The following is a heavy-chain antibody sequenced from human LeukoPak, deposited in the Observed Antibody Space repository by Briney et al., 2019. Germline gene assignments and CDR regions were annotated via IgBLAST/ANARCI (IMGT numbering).Heavy chain of an antibody. CDR1: GGTFSSYA. Sequence: SVKVSCKASGGTFSSYAISWVRQAPGQGLEWVGRIIPILGIANYAQKFQGRVTITADKSTSTAYMELSSLRSEDTAVYYCARDNYYGSGPYYYYYGMDVWGQGTTVTVSS. J-gene: IGHJ6*02. V-gene: IGHV1-69*04. D-gene: IGHD3-10*01. CDR2: IIPILGIA. CDR3: ARDNYYGSGPYYYYYGMDV.